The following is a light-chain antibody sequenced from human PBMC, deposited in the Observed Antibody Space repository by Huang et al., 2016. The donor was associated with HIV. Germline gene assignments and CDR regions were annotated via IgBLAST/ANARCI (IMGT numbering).Light chain of an antibody. CDR1: QSLTTN. CDR2: GTS. V-gene: IGKV3-15*01. Sequence: EIVLTQSPATLSVSPGERVTLSCRTSQSLTTNLAWYQHKPGQSPRLLVYGTSSRATDVPARFSGSGSGTEFTLTISSLQSEDFAVYSCQHYKTFGRRTKLEIK. CDR3: QHYKT. J-gene: IGKJ2*01.